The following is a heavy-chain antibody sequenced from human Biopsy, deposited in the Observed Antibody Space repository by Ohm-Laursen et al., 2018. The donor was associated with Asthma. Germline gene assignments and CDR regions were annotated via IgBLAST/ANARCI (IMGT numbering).Heavy chain of an antibody. Sequence: SLRLSCAASGFTFSIYDIHWVRQAPGKGLEWVAVISYDGGNKFYGDSVKGRFTLSRDNAKNSLYLQMNSLRGADTALYYCVKDIRLQLWGFDSWGQGTLVTVSS. D-gene: IGHD6-13*01. V-gene: IGHV3-30*18. CDR1: GFTFSIYD. CDR3: VKDIRLQLWGFDS. CDR2: ISYDGGNK. J-gene: IGHJ4*02.